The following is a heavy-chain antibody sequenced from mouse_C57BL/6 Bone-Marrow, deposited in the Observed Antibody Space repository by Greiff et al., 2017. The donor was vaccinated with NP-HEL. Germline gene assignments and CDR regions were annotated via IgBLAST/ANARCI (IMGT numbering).Heavy chain of an antibody. V-gene: IGHV5-6*01. Sequence: VQLKESGGDLVKPGGSLKLSCAASGFTFSSYGMSWVRQTPDKRLEWVATISSGGSYTYYPDSVKGRFTISRDNAKNTLYLQMSSLKSEDTAMYYCATPAYYSNRGFAYWGQGTLVTVSA. CDR2: ISSGGSYT. CDR3: ATPAYYSNRGFAY. D-gene: IGHD2-5*01. CDR1: GFTFSSYG. J-gene: IGHJ3*01.